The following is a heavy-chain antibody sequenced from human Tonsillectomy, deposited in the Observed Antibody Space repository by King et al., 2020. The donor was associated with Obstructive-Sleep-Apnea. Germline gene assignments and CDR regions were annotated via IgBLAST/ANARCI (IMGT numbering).Heavy chain of an antibody. J-gene: IGHJ4*02. V-gene: IGHV3-64D*08. CDR3: VKTGGFCTRGSCYSFDY. Sequence: VQLVESGGGMVQPGGSLRLSCLASGFTFSSYAMHWVRQAPGKGLEYVAAISRHGDTTNYADSVKGRFTLSRDNSKNTLYLHLSSLRAEDTAIYYCVKTGGFCTRGSCYSFDYWGQGTRVTVSS. CDR2: ISRHGDTT. D-gene: IGHD2-15*01. CDR1: GFTFSSYA.